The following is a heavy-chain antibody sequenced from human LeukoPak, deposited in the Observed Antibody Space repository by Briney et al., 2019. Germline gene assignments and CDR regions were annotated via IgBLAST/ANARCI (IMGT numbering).Heavy chain of an antibody. D-gene: IGHD2-15*01. V-gene: IGHV3-33*01. CDR2: IWYDGGNK. CDR3: ARGSIVVVVAATDAFDI. CDR1: GFTFSSYG. J-gene: IGHJ3*02. Sequence: PGRSLRLSCAASGFTFSSYGMHWVRQAPGKGLEWVAVIWYDGGNKYYADSVKGRFTISRDNSKNTLYLQMNSLRAEDTAVYYCARGSIVVVVAATDAFDIWGQGTMVTVSS.